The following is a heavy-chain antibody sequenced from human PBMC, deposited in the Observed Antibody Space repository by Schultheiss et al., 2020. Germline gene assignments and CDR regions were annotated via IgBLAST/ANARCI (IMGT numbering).Heavy chain of an antibody. CDR2: INAGNGNT. CDR3: ARGGGDSSGYLEYYFDY. D-gene: IGHD5-18*01. CDR1: GYTFTGYY. Sequence: ASVKVSCKASGYTFTGYYMHWVRQAPGQRLEWMGWINAGNGNTKYSQKFQGRVTITRDTSASTAYMELSSLRSEDTAVYYCARGGGDSSGYLEYYFDYWGQGTLVTGSS. J-gene: IGHJ4*02. V-gene: IGHV1-3*01.